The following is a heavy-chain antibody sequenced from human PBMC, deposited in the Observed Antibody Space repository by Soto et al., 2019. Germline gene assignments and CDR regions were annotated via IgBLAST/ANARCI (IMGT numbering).Heavy chain of an antibody. Sequence: QVQLVQSGAEVKKPGASVKVSCKASGYTFTSYDITWVRQATGPGLEWMGWMNPNSGKTGYAQKFQGKVTMTRNTFISTAYMELSSLRSEDTVVYYCARTLYGDNVDYWGEGTLVTVSA. CDR3: ARTLYGDNVDY. CDR2: MNPNSGKT. CDR1: GYTFTSYD. D-gene: IGHD4-17*01. V-gene: IGHV1-8*01. J-gene: IGHJ4*02.